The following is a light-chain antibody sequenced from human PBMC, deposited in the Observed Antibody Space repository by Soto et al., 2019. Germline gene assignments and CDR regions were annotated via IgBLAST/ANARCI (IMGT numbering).Light chain of an antibody. CDR3: QQQGT. Sequence: EIVLTQSPGTLSLSPGERATVSCRASEFLSSSYLVWYQQKPGQAPRLLIYAASSRATGIPDRFSGSGSATEYTLTINTLEPEDFAVYYCQQQGTFGQGTKLEIK. CDR2: AAS. V-gene: IGKV3-20*01. J-gene: IGKJ2*01. CDR1: EFLSSSY.